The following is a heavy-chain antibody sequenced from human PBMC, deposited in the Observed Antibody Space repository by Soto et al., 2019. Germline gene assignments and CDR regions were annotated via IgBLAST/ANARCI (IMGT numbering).Heavy chain of an antibody. CDR1: GYTFTSYG. CDR2: INVGNT. CDR3: ARDTSRGEYDY. V-gene: IGHV1-18*01. Sequence: QVQPVQSGAEVKKPGASVKVSCKASGYTFTSYGISWVRQAPGQGLEWMGWINVGNTNYAQKLQGRVTMTTDTSTSTAYLDLRSLRSDDTAVYFCARDTSRGEYDYWGQGTLVTVSS. D-gene: IGHD3-10*01. J-gene: IGHJ4*02.